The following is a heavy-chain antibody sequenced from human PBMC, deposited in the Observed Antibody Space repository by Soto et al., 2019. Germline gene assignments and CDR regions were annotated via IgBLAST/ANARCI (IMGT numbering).Heavy chain of an antibody. J-gene: IGHJ5*02. CDR3: ARSYCSGGICYFTNWFDP. D-gene: IGHD2-15*01. Sequence: ASVKVSCKASGGTFSSYAISWVRQAPGQGLEWMGGIIPIFGTANYEQKFQGRVTITADESTSTAYMELSSLRSEDTAVYYCARSYCSGGICYFTNWFDPWGQGTLVTVSS. CDR2: IIPIFGTA. CDR1: GGTFSSYA. V-gene: IGHV1-69*13.